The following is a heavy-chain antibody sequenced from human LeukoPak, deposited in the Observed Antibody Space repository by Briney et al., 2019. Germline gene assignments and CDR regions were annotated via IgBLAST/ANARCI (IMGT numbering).Heavy chain of an antibody. J-gene: IGHJ4*02. Sequence: GESLKISCKGSGYSFTSYWIGWVRQMPGKGLEWMAIIYPGDSDTSYSPSFQGQVTISADKSISTAYLQWSSLKASDTAIYYCARRELGILYYFDYWGQGTLVTVSS. CDR1: GYSFTSYW. V-gene: IGHV5-51*01. CDR2: IYPGDSDT. D-gene: IGHD7-27*01. CDR3: ARRELGILYYFDY.